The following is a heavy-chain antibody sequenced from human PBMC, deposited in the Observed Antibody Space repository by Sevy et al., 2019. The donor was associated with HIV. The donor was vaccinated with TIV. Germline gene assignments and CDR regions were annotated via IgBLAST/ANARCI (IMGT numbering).Heavy chain of an antibody. D-gene: IGHD3-22*01. CDR3: ATTKDYYDTSGYPFDS. V-gene: IGHV1-24*01. CDR1: GYTLTELS. J-gene: IGHJ4*02. Sequence: ASVKVSCKVSGYTLTELSMHWVRQAPGKGLEWMGTFDPEDDEKIYPQKFQGRVTMTEDTSTDPAYMGLSRLRSEDTAVYYCATTKDYYDTSGYPFDSWGPGTLVTVSS. CDR2: FDPEDDEK.